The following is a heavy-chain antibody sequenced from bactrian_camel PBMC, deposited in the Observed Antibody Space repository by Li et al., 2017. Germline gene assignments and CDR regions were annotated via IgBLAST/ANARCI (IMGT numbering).Heavy chain of an antibody. CDR2: THTRKGDT. V-gene: IGHV3S54*01. CDR3: AKDSIALCSGGYCNPFSS. Sequence: HVQLVESGGGSVQTGGSLKLSCTVRTGLTHQYCMAWFRQVPGKQREAVAVTHTRKGDTYIDDSVKGRFTISRDNAKNTLYLQLNLLKTEDTAMYYCAKDSIALCSGGYCNPFSSWGQGTQVTVS. CDR1: TGLTHQYC. D-gene: IGHD2*01. J-gene: IGHJ6*01.